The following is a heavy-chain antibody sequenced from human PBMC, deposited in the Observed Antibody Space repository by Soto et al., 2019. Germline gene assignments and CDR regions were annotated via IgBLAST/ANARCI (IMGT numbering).Heavy chain of an antibody. Sequence: QVRLVQSGAEVKKPGASLKLSCRTSGYTFTHYYIHWVRQAPGQGLEWLGIINPASGSTNYAQDFQGRVTLTMDTSTTTVYMDLSGLRAEDTAIFYCARDYAAGDHWGQGTLVTVSS. CDR3: ARDYAAGDH. D-gene: IGHD6-13*01. CDR2: INPASGST. CDR1: GYTFTHYY. J-gene: IGHJ4*02. V-gene: IGHV1-46*01.